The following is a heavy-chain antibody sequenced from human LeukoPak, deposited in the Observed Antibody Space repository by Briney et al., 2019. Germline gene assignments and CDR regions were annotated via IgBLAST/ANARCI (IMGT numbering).Heavy chain of an antibody. CDR3: ARPRAGVGQNYYFDY. Sequence: SETLSLTCAVYGGSFSGYYWSWIRQPPGKGLEWIGSIYYSGSTYYNPSLKSRVTISVDTSKNQFSLKLSSVTAADTAVYYCARPRAGVGQNYYFDYWGQGTLVTVSS. J-gene: IGHJ4*02. CDR2: IYYSGST. D-gene: IGHD1-26*01. V-gene: IGHV4-34*01. CDR1: GGSFSGYY.